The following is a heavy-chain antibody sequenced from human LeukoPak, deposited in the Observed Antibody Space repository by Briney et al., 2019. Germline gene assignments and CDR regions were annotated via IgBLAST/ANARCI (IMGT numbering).Heavy chain of an antibody. Sequence: SETLSLTCTVSGGSISSYYWSWIRQPPGKGLEWIGYIYYSGSTNYNPSLKSRVTISVDTSKNQFSLKLSSVTAADTAVYYCARDPEYSYGYWESYWGQGTLVTVSS. J-gene: IGHJ4*02. CDR2: IYYSGST. CDR1: GGSISSYY. D-gene: IGHD5-18*01. V-gene: IGHV4-59*01. CDR3: ARDPEYSYGYWESY.